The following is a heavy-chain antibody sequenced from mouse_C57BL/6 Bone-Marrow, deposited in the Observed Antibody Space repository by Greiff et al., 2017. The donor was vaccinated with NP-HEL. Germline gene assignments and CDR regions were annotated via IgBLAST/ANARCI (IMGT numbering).Heavy chain of an antibody. J-gene: IGHJ2*01. D-gene: IGHD2-5*01. V-gene: IGHV1-15*01. CDR3: TRSLYSNYGY. CDR2: IDPETGGT. Sequence: VQLVESGAELVRPGASVTLSCKASGYTFTDYEMHWVKQTPVHGLEWIGAIDPETGGTAYNQKFKGKAILTADKSSSTAYMELRSLTSEDSAVYYCTRSLYSNYGYWGQGTTLTVSS. CDR1: GYTFTDYE.